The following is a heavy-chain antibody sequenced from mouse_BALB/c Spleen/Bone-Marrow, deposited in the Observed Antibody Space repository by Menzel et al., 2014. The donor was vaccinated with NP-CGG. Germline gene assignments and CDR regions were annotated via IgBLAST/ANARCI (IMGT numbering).Heavy chain of an antibody. CDR1: GYAFSVYW. Sequence: QVQLQQSGSELVRPGSSVKISCKASGYAFSVYWMYWVKQRPGWGLEWIGQIYPGDGDTNYNGKFKGRATLTADKSSNTAYMQLSSLTAEDSAVYFCARGGISVDYWGKGTTLTVSS. CDR3: ARGGISVDY. CDR2: IYPGDGDT. V-gene: IGHV1-80*01. J-gene: IGHJ2*01.